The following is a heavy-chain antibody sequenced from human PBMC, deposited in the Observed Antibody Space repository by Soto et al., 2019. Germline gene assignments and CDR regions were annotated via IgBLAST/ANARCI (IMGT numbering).Heavy chain of an antibody. D-gene: IGHD6-13*01. V-gene: IGHV5-51*03. Sequence: PGESLKISCQCSGYTFSNFWIGWVRQLPGKGLEWMGTIYPGDHETRYSPSFHGKVTISADKSINTAYLQWNNLEASDTAFYFCARSPRSSPYFDYWGQGALVTVSS. J-gene: IGHJ4*02. CDR1: GYTFSNFW. CDR3: ARSPRSSPYFDY. CDR2: IYPGDHET.